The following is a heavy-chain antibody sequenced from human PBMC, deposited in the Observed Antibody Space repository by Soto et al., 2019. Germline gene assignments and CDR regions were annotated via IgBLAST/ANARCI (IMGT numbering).Heavy chain of an antibody. CDR2: ISAYNGNT. D-gene: IGHD2-15*01. J-gene: IGHJ5*02. Sequence: QVQLVQSGAEVKKPGASVKVSCKASGYTFTSYGISWVRQAPGQGREWMGWISAYNGNTNYAQKLQGRVTMTTDTSTSTAYMELRSLRSDDTAVYYWAREGDLGYCSGGSCYSYLAWFDPWGQGTLVTVSS. V-gene: IGHV1-18*04. CDR1: GYTFTSYG. CDR3: AREGDLGYCSGGSCYSYLAWFDP.